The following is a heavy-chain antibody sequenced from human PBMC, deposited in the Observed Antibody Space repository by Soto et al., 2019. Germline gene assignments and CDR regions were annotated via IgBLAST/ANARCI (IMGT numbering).Heavy chain of an antibody. V-gene: IGHV3-30*18. CDR1: GFTFSSYG. J-gene: IGHJ4*02. CDR3: AKDVGLEWPDY. D-gene: IGHD3-3*01. CDR2: ISYDGSNK. Sequence: PGGSLRLSCAASGFTFSSYGMHWVRQAPGKGLEWVAVISYDGSNKYYADSVKGRFTISRDNSKNTLYLQMNSLRAEDTAVYYCAKDVGLEWPDYWGQGTLVTVSS.